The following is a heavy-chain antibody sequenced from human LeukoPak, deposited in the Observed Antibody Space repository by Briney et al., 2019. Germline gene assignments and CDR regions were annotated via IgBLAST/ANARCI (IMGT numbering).Heavy chain of an antibody. Sequence: GASVKVSCKASGYTFTSNGITWVRQAPGQGLEWMGWFSAYDGNTNSAQKLQGRLTMTTDTSTSTAYMELRSLRSDDTAVYYCARQNYDLWSGYYYFDFWGQGTLVTVSS. CDR3: ARQNYDLWSGYYYFDF. D-gene: IGHD3-3*01. J-gene: IGHJ4*02. V-gene: IGHV1-18*01. CDR2: FSAYDGNT. CDR1: GYTFTSNG.